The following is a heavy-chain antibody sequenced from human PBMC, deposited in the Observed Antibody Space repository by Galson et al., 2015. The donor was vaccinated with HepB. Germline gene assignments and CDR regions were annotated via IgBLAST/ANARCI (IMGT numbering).Heavy chain of an antibody. CDR1: GYTFTSYY. CDR3: ARDGGTTISPERYNWFDP. J-gene: IGHJ5*02. V-gene: IGHV1-46*01. D-gene: IGHD3-3*02. CDR2: INPSGGST. Sequence: SVKVSCKASGYTFTSYYMHWVRQAPGQGLEWMGVINPSGGSTSYAQKFQGRVTMTRDTSTSTVYMELSSLRSEDTAAYYCARDGGTTISPERYNWFDPWGQGTLVTVSS.